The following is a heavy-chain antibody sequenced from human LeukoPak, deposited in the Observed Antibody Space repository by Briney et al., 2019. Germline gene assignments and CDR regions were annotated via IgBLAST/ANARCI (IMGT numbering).Heavy chain of an antibody. J-gene: IGHJ6*02. CDR3: ARDGYYYDSSGSIIWAYYYGMDV. CDR1: GGTFSSYA. V-gene: IGHV1-69*13. Sequence: SVKVSCKASGGTFSSYAISWVRQAPGQGLEWMGGIIPIFGTANYAQKFQGRVTITADESTSTAYMELSSLRSEDTAVYYCARDGYYYDSSGSIIWAYYYGMDVWGQGTTVTVSS. CDR2: IIPIFGTA. D-gene: IGHD3-22*01.